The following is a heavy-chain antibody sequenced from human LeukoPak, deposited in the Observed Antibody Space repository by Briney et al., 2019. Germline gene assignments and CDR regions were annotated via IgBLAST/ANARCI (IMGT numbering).Heavy chain of an antibody. J-gene: IGHJ4*02. D-gene: IGHD3-10*01. CDR3: ATMGRFGELPFDY. CDR1: GFTFSSYS. Sequence: GGSLRLSCAASGFTFSSYSMNWVRQAPGKGLEWVSYISSSSSTIYYADSVKGRFTISRDNAKNSLYLQMNSLRAEDTAVYYCATMGRFGELPFDYWGQGTLVTVSS. V-gene: IGHV3-48*04. CDR2: ISSSSSTI.